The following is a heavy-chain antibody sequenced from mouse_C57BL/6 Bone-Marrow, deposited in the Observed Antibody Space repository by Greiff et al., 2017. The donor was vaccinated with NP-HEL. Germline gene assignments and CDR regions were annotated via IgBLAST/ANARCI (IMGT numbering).Heavy chain of an antibody. CDR1: GFSLSTFGMG. Sequence: QVQLKESGPGILQPSQTLSLTCSFSGFSLSTFGMGVGWIRQPSGKGLEWLAHIWWDDDKYYNPALKSRLTISKDTSKNQVFLKIANVDTADTATYYCARIAFDYGSSSYWYFDVWGTGTTVTVSS. J-gene: IGHJ1*03. V-gene: IGHV8-8*01. D-gene: IGHD1-1*01. CDR2: IWWDDDK. CDR3: ARIAFDYGSSSYWYFDV.